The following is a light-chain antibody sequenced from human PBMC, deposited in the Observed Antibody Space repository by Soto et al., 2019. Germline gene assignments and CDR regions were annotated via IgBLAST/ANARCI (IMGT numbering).Light chain of an antibody. Sequence: EIVLTQSPGTLSLSPGERVTLSCRASQSVNSSYLAWYQHKPGQAPRLLIYGASTRATGIPDRFSGSGSGTDFTLTISRLEPEDFAVYYCQQYGSSPPLTCGGGTKVEIK. J-gene: IGKJ4*01. CDR1: QSVNSSY. CDR3: QQYGSSPPLT. CDR2: GAS. V-gene: IGKV3-20*01.